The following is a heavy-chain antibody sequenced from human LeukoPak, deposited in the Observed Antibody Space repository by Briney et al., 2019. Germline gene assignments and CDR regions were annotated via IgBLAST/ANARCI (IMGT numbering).Heavy chain of an antibody. Sequence: SETLSLTCTVSGGSISNSNYYWGWIRQPPGKGLEWFGSFTYGGGTYYNPSLKSRVPISVDTSKNQFSLKVTPVTAADTAVYYCARRSSNPVGAIDYWGQGTLVIVSS. CDR3: ARRSSNPVGAIDY. D-gene: IGHD1-26*01. J-gene: IGHJ4*02. V-gene: IGHV4-39*01. CDR1: GGSISNSNYY. CDR2: FTYGGGT.